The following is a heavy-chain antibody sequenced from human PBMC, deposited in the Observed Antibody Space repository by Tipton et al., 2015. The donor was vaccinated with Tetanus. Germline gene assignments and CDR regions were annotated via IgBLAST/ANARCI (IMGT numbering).Heavy chain of an antibody. CDR3: ARAGYDFWSGYYTGWYFDL. J-gene: IGHJ2*01. CDR1: GYTFTSYG. D-gene: IGHD3-3*01. CDR2: ISDYNGNT. V-gene: IGHV1-18*01. Sequence: QVQLVQSGAEVKKPGASVKVSCKASGYTFTSYGISWVRQAPGQGLEWMGWISDYNGNTNYAQKLQGRVTMTTDTSTSTAYMGLRSLRSDDTAVYYCARAGYDFWSGYYTGWYFDLWGRGTLVTVSS.